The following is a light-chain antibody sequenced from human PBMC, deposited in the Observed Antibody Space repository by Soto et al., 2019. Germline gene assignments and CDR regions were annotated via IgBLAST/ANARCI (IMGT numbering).Light chain of an antibody. CDR1: HNIITY. J-gene: IGKJ5*01. V-gene: IGKV1-39*01. CDR2: AAS. Sequence: DIEMTQSPSSLPASVGDRVTITCRASHNIITYLNWYQQKPGQAPKFLIYAASSLQSGVPSRFSGRGSGTEFTLTITSLRREDFATYFCQQGFDTPITFGQGTRLEIK. CDR3: QQGFDTPIT.